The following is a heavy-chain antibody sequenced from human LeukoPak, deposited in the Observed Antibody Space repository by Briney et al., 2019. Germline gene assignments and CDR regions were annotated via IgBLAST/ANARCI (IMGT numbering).Heavy chain of an antibody. D-gene: IGHD6-13*01. V-gene: IGHV4-59*11. Sequence: SETLSLTCTVSGGSISSHYWSWTRQPPGKGLEWIGYIYYSGSTNYNPSLKSRVTISVDTSKNQFSLKLSSVTAADTAVYYCARTAAGHLIDYWGQGTLVTVSS. J-gene: IGHJ4*02. CDR3: ARTAAGHLIDY. CDR1: GGSISSHY. CDR2: IYYSGST.